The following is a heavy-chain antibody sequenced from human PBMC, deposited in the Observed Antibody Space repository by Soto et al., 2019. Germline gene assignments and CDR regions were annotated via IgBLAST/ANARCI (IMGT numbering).Heavy chain of an antibody. CDR3: AESRYSDSSGDFDDY. D-gene: IGHD3-22*01. CDR2: IGGSGRTT. J-gene: IGHJ4*01. V-gene: IGHV3-23*01. Sequence: EVQLLESGGGLVQPGGSLRLSCAASAFTFNNYPMSWVRQAPGNGFECVSGIGGSGRTTYYADSVKGRFTSSSDNSNNTLFLLMNSLRAEDPVVYYCAESRYSDSSGDFDDYWCHGALVTCSS. CDR1: AFTFNNYP.